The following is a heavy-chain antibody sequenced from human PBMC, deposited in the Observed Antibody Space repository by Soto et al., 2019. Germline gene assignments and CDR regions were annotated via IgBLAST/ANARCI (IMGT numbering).Heavy chain of an antibody. CDR2: MNPNSGNT. CDR3: AREAYGDYAGDPGWFDP. J-gene: IGHJ5*02. CDR1: GYTFTSYD. V-gene: IGHV1-8*01. Sequence: ASVKVSCKASGYTFTSYDINWVRQATGQGLEWMGWMNPNSGNTGYAQKFQGRVTMTRNTSISTAYMELSSLRSEDTAVYYCAREAYGDYAGDPGWFDPWGQGTLVTVS. D-gene: IGHD4-17*01.